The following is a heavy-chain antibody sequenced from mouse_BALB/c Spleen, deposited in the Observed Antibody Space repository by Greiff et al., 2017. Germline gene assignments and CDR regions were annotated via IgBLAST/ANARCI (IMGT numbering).Heavy chain of an antibody. D-gene: IGHD1-1*01. CDR3: EGSHYGSSPDD. Sequence: QVQLQQSGAELVRPGASVKLSCTASGYTFTSYTMHWVKQRPGQGLEWIGYINPSSGYTNYNQKFKDKATLTADKSPSTAYMQLSSLTSEDSAVYYCEGSHYGSSPDDWGQGTTLTVSS. CDR2: INPSSGYT. V-gene: IGHV1-4*01. J-gene: IGHJ2*01. CDR1: GYTFTSYT.